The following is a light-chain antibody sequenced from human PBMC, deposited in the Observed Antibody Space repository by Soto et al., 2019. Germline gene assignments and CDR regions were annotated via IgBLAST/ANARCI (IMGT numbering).Light chain of an antibody. CDR3: SSYTTSSTHVV. CDR2: DVS. V-gene: IGLV2-14*01. Sequence: QSALTQPASVSGSPGQSITISCTGTSSDVGSYNYVSWYQQYPGKAPKLMIYDVSNRPSGVSYRFSGSKSGNTASLTISGLQAEDEADYCSSYTTSSTHVVFGGGTKLTV. CDR1: SSDVGSYNY. J-gene: IGLJ2*01.